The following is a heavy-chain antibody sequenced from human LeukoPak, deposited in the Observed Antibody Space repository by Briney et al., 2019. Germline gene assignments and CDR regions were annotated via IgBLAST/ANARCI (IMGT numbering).Heavy chain of an antibody. V-gene: IGHV3-53*01. CDR1: GFTVSNSF. D-gene: IGHD6-13*01. CDR3: ARDDRIAAAGTFDY. Sequence: GGSLRLSCAASGFTVSNSFMSWVRRAPGKGLEWVSVIYSGGTTYYADSVKGRFTISRDNSKNTLYLQMNSLRAEDTALYYCARDDRIAAAGTFDYWGQGTLVTVSS. J-gene: IGHJ4*02. CDR2: IYSGGTT.